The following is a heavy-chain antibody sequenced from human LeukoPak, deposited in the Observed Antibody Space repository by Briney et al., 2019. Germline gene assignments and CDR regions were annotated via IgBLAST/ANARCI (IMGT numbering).Heavy chain of an antibody. CDR1: GGSMSSYY. V-gene: IGHV4-59*01. Sequence: PSETLSLTCTASGGSMSSYYWTWIRQPPGKGLEWIGYIYYRGDTKYNPSLKARLTISVDTSKNQFSLNLNSVTAADTAVYYCARERTWNNGTKYYYHLEVRGKGTTVTVSS. J-gene: IGHJ6*03. CDR2: IYYRGDT. D-gene: IGHD1/OR15-1a*01. CDR3: ARERTWNNGTKYYYHLEV.